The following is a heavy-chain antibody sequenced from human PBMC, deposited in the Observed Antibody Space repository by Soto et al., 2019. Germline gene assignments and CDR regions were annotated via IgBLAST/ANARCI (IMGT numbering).Heavy chain of an antibody. D-gene: IGHD1-26*01. CDR2: IYYSGST. CDR3: ARESPYRGGKYYFDY. J-gene: IGHJ4*02. Sequence: QVQLQESGPGLVKPSQTLSLTCTVSGGSISSGGYYWSWIRQHPGKGLEWIGYIYYSGSTYYNPSLKGRVTIAVDTAKNQFSLKLSSVTAADTAVYYWARESPYRGGKYYFDYWGQGTLVTVSS. V-gene: IGHV4-31*03. CDR1: GGSISSGGYY.